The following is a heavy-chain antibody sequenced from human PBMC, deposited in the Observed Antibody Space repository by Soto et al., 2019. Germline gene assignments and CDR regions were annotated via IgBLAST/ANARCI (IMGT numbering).Heavy chain of an antibody. J-gene: IGHJ4*02. CDR3: GRDPGIPPARPTLNY. D-gene: IGHD6-6*01. V-gene: IGHV3-66*01. Sequence: GGSLRLSCAASGFTVSSNYMSWVRQAPGKGLEWVSVIYSGGSTYYADSVKGRFTISRDNSKNTLYLQMNSLRAEDTAVYYFGRDPGIPPARPTLNYWGQGTLVSVS. CDR2: IYSGGST. CDR1: GFTVSSNY.